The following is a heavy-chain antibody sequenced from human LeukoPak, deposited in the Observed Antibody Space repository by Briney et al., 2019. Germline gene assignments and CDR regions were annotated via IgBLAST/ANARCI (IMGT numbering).Heavy chain of an antibody. CDR1: GGTFSSYA. CDR3: ARVQSSGSYSSFDY. D-gene: IGHD1-26*01. J-gene: IGHJ4*02. CDR2: IIPIFGTA. Sequence: ASVKASCKAPGGTFSSYAISWVRQAPGQGLEWMGGIIPIFGTANYAQKFQGRVTITTDESTSTAYMELSSLRSEDTAVYYCARVQSSGSYSSFDYWGQGTLVTVSS. V-gene: IGHV1-69*05.